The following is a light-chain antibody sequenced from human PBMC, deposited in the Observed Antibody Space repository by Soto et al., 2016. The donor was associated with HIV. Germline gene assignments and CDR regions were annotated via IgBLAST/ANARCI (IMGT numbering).Light chain of an antibody. CDR2: DAS. CDR1: QDISRY. Sequence: IQMTQSPSSLSASLGDRVTITCRASQDISRYLNWYQQKPGQAPHVLISDASNLETGVPSRFSAKWVWGHILLSPISGLHREDIGTYYCQQYASSLFTFGPGTILDLK. CDR3: QQYASSLFT. J-gene: IGKJ3*01. V-gene: IGKV1-33*01.